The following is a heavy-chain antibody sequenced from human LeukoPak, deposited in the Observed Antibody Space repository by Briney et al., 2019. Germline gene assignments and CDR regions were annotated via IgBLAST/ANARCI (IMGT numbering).Heavy chain of an antibody. D-gene: IGHD4-23*01. J-gene: IGHJ4*02. CDR2: IKQDGSEK. CDR3: AREYGDNPFWY. Sequence: GGSLRLSCAASGFTFSSYAMSWVRQAPGKGLEWVANIKQDGSEKYNVDSVKGRFTISRDNAKNSLYLQMSSLRAEDTAVYHCAREYGDNPFWYWGQGTLVTVSS. V-gene: IGHV3-7*01. CDR1: GFTFSSYA.